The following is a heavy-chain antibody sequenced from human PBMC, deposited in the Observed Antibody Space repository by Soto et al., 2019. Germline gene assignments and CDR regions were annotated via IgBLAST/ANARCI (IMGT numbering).Heavy chain of an antibody. D-gene: IGHD2-15*01. CDR3: ARVRGVVVRAPSNNWFVP. V-gene: IGHV3-48*01. CDR2: ISSSSSTI. J-gene: IGHJ5*02. Sequence: EVQLVESGGGLVQPGGSLRLSCAASGFTFSSYSMNWVRQAPGKGLEWVSYISSSSSTIYYADSVKGRFTISRDNAKNPLCLQMNSLRPEDTAVYYCARVRGVVVRAPSNNWFVPWGRGTVVTVSS. CDR1: GFTFSSYS.